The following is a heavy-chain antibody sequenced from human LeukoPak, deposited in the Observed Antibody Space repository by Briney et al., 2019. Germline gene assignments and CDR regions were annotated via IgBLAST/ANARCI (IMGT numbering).Heavy chain of an antibody. D-gene: IGHD2-2*01. J-gene: IGHJ4*02. V-gene: IGHV1-69*13. CDR1: GGTFSSYA. CDR3: ARVSSRTSCYAFDY. Sequence: GASVKVSCKASGGTFSSYAISWVRRAPGQGLEWMGGIIPIFGTANYAQKFQGRVTITADESTSTAYMELSSLKSEDTAVYYCARVSSRTSCYAFDYWGQGTLVTVSS. CDR2: IIPIFGTA.